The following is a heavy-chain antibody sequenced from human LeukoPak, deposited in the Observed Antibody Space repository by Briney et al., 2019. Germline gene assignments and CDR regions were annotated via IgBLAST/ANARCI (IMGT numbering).Heavy chain of an antibody. CDR1: GGSIRGRNYY. D-gene: IGHD5-24*01. CDR2: VYYSGST. J-gene: IGHJ4*02. Sequence: SETLSLTCTVSGGSIRGRNYYWGWIRQPPGKGLEWIGSVYYSGSTYYNPSLKSRITISVDKSRNQFSLQPSSVTAADTAVYHSAGRGDGTQYFDSWGQGTLVTVSS. V-gene: IGHV4-39*01. CDR3: AGRGDGTQYFDS.